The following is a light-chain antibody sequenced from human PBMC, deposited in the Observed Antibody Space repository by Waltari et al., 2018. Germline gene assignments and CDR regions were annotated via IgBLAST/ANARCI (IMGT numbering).Light chain of an antibody. CDR3: SSYAGSNNVV. CDR1: SSDVGGYNS. J-gene: IGLJ2*01. V-gene: IGLV2-8*01. CDR2: EVS. Sequence: QSALTQPPSASGSPGQSVTISCTGTSSDVGGYNSVSWYQQHPGKAPKLIIFEVSKRPSGVPERFSGSKSGNTASLTVSGLQAEDEADYYCSSYAGSNNVVFGGGTKLTVL.